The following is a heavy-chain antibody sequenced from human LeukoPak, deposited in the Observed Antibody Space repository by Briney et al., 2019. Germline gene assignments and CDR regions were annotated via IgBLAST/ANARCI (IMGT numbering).Heavy chain of an antibody. J-gene: IGHJ4*02. V-gene: IGHV3-48*04. D-gene: IGHD2-15*01. CDR1: GFTFSSYS. CDR2: ISSSSSTI. Sequence: PGGSLRLSCAASGFTFSSYSMNWVRQAPGKGLEWVSYISSSSSTIYYADSVKGRFTISRDNAKNSLYLQMNSLRAEDTAVYYCARVGSLLPDYWGQGTLVTVSS. CDR3: ARVGSLLPDY.